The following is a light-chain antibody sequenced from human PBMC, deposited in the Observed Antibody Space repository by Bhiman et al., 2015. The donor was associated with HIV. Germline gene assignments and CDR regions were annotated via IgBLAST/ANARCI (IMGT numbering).Light chain of an antibody. Sequence: SYMLTQPPSVSVAPGKTATITCGGNDIGSKIVHWYQQKPGQAPLLVISYDGDRPSGIPERFSGSKSGNTATLTISRVEAGDEADYYCQVWAGNSDHRGVFGPGTKVTV. CDR3: QVWAGNSDHRGV. CDR1: DIGSKI. V-gene: IGLV3-21*04. J-gene: IGLJ1*01. CDR2: YDG.